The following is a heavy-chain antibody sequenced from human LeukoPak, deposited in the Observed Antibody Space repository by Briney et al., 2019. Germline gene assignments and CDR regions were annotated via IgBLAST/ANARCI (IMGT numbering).Heavy chain of an antibody. CDR3: ARGDLYYYDSSGGDY. Sequence: GGSLRLSCAGSGFSFRNYAMAWVRQGPGKGLEWVSSISSSSDYIYDADSVKGRFTISRDNAKNSLYLQMNSLRAEDTAVYYCARGDLYYYDSSGGDYWGQGTLVTVSS. V-gene: IGHV3-21*01. CDR1: GFSFRNYA. D-gene: IGHD3-22*01. J-gene: IGHJ4*02. CDR2: ISSSSDYI.